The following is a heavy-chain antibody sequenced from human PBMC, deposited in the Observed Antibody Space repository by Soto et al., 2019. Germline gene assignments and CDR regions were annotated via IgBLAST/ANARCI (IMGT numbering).Heavy chain of an antibody. D-gene: IGHD6-13*01. Sequence: QVQLVESGGGVVQPGRSLRLSCAASGFTFSSYGMHWVRQAPGKGLEWVAVISYDGSNKYYADSVKGRFTISGDNSKNTLYLQMNSLRAEDTAVYYCAKERGWQYSSTPEYWGQGTLVTVSS. J-gene: IGHJ4*02. CDR3: AKERGWQYSSTPEY. CDR1: GFTFSSYG. V-gene: IGHV3-30*18. CDR2: ISYDGSNK.